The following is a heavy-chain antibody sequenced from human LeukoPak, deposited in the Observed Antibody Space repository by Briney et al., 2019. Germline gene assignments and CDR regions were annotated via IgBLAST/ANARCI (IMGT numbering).Heavy chain of an antibody. Sequence: GGSLRLSCAASGFTFSHYWMTWVRQAPGKGLEWVANIKQDESEKYYVDSVKGRFTISRDNAKNTLYLQMNSLRAEDTAVYYCAKDPGAHYYGSGSYRRGSYFDYWGQGTLVTVSS. CDR2: IKQDESEK. D-gene: IGHD3-10*01. CDR3: AKDPGAHYYGSGSYRRGSYFDY. CDR1: GFTFSHYW. J-gene: IGHJ4*02. V-gene: IGHV3-7*01.